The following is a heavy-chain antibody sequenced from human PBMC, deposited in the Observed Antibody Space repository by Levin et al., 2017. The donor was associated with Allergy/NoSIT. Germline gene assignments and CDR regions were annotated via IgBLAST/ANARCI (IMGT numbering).Heavy chain of an antibody. Sequence: GESLKISCKGSGYSFTSYWIGWVRQMPGKGLEWMGIIYPGDSDTGYSPSFQGQVTISADKSISTAYLQWSSLKASDTAMYYCARTSTSSGWYPIAEYFQHWGQGTLVTVSS. D-gene: IGHD6-19*01. CDR3: ARTSTSSGWYPIAEYFQH. CDR2: IYPGDSDT. CDR1: GYSFTSYW. V-gene: IGHV5-51*01. J-gene: IGHJ1*01.